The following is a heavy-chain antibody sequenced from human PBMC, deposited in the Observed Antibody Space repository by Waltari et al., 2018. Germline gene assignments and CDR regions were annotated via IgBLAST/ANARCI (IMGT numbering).Heavy chain of an antibody. D-gene: IGHD5-12*01. J-gene: IGHJ3*01. CDR3: ARISGLDYATPM. Sequence: QVQLQQWGAGLLKPSDTLSLTCGVRGGSFSSYYWSWIRQSPGKGLECIGEINHAGNIHYNPSFKSRVTMSIDTARNQFSLEVKSVIAADTAVYFCARISGLDYATPMWGLGTVVTVSS. CDR1: GGSFSSYY. CDR2: INHAGNI. V-gene: IGHV4-34*01.